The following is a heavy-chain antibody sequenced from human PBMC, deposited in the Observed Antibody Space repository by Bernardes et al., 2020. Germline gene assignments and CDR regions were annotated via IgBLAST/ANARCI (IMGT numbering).Heavy chain of an antibody. CDR3: ARQGWSGYYTSPVDY. CDR2: MNPNSGNT. Sequence: ASVKVSCKASGYTFTSYDINWVRQATGQGLEWMGWMNPNSGNTGYAQKFQGQVTISADKSISTAYLQWSSLKASDTAMYYCARQGWSGYYTSPVDYWGQGTLVTVSS. J-gene: IGHJ4*02. V-gene: IGHV1-8*01. CDR1: GYTFTSYD. D-gene: IGHD3-3*01.